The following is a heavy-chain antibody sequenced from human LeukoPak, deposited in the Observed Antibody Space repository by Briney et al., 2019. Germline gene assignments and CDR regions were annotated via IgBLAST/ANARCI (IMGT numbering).Heavy chain of an antibody. Sequence: PSGTLSLTCAVSGGSISINNWWSWVRQPPGKGLEWIGEIYHSGSTNYNPSLKSPVTISVDKSKNQFSLRLSSVTAADTAVYYCAKKRNAAPYYFDCWGQGTLVTVSS. CDR1: GGSISINNW. CDR3: AKKRNAAPYYFDC. D-gene: IGHD6-25*01. CDR2: IYHSGST. J-gene: IGHJ4*02. V-gene: IGHV4-4*02.